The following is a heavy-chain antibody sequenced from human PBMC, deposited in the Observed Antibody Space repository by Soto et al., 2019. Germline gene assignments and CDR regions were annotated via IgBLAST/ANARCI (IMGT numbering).Heavy chain of an antibody. CDR1: AGSISGDNYY. CDR2: IYHSGTT. D-gene: IGHD6-19*01. CDR3: ARDRRLVVAGIRYYGMDV. V-gene: IGHV4-31*03. Sequence: SETLSLTCTVSAGSISGDNYYWTWIRQHPGKGLEWIGYIYHSGTTYYNPSLKSRLIISVDTSKNQFSLKLRSVTAADTAVYYCARDRRLVVAGIRYYGMDVWGQGTTVTVSS. J-gene: IGHJ6*02.